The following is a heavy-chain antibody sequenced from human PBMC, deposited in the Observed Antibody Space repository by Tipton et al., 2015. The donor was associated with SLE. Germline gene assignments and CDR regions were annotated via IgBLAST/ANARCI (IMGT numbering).Heavy chain of an antibody. CDR1: GGSISSSY. D-gene: IGHD6-19*01. J-gene: IGHJ3*02. CDR2: IFYSGST. Sequence: TLSLTCTVSGGSISSSYWSWIRQPPGKGLEWIGYIFYSGSTNYNPSLKSRVTISVDTSKNQFSLKPSSVTAADTAVYYCARDRGWDAFDIWGQGTMVTVSS. CDR3: ARDRGWDAFDI. V-gene: IGHV4-59*12.